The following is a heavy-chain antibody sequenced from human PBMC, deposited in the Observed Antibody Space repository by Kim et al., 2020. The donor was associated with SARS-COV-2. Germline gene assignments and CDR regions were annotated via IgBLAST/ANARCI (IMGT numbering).Heavy chain of an antibody. CDR1: AYSISSGYY. Sequence: SETLSLTCTVSAYSISSGYYWGWVRQPPGKGLEWIASIYHSGSTYYNPSLRSRVTISVDTSKNQFSRKVKSVTAADTAMYYCTRGLQSDYYYFGMDVWGQGTAVTVS. D-gene: IGHD4-4*01. J-gene: IGHJ6*02. V-gene: IGHV4-38-2*02. CDR2: IYHSGST. CDR3: TRGLQSDYYYFGMDV.